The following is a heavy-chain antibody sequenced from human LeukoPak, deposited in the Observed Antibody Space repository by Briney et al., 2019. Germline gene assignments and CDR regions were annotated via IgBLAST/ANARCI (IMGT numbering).Heavy chain of an antibody. D-gene: IGHD2-2*03. CDR1: GFTFSGYW. Sequence: GGSLRLSCAASGFTFSGYWMTWVRQAPGKGLEWVAKIKKDGSERYYVDSVKGRFTISRDNAKNLLYLQMNSLRAEDTGVYYCARDWMEKHFDCWGQGTLVTVSS. J-gene: IGHJ4*02. CDR2: IKKDGSER. CDR3: ARDWMEKHFDC. V-gene: IGHV3-7*04.